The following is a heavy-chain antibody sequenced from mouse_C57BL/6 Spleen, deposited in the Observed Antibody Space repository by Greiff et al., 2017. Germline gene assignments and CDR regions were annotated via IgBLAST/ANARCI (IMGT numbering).Heavy chain of an antibody. CDR1: GYTFTSYW. CDR3: AGRDY. Sequence: QVHVKQPGAELVRPGSSVKLSCKASGYTFTSYWMDWVKQRPGQGLEWIGNIYPSDSETHYNQKFKDKATLTVDKSSSTAYMQHSSLTSEDSAVYYCAGRDYWGQGTTLTVSS. CDR2: IYPSDSET. V-gene: IGHV1-61*01. J-gene: IGHJ2*01.